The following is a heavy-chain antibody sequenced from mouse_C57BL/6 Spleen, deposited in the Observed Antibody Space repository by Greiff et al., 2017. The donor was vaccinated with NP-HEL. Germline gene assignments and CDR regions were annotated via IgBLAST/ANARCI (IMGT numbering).Heavy chain of an antibody. CDR1: GYTFTDYN. CDR3: ARAGGYDYDGGYVDY. J-gene: IGHJ2*01. D-gene: IGHD2-4*01. Sequence: EVQLQQSGPELVKPGASVKIPCKASGYTFTDYNMDWVKQSPGKSLEWIGDINPNNGGTIYNQKFKGKATLTVDKSSSTAYMELRSLTSADTAVYDYARAGGYDYDGGYVDYRGKGTTLTVSS. CDR2: INPNNGGT. V-gene: IGHV1-18*01.